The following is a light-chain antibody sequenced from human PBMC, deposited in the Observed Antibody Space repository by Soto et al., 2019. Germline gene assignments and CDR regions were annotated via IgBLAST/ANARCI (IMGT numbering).Light chain of an antibody. Sequence: EIVISQSPATLSVSPGEGATLACGANQSLRSDLARYQHKPGTAPRLLIYGVSPRATGIPVRFSGSGYGTEFTLSISSLQSEDSALNYCQHYNSLPLTFGGGTKVDTK. CDR2: GVS. CDR1: QSLRSD. J-gene: IGKJ4*01. CDR3: QHYNSLPLT. V-gene: IGKV3-15*01.